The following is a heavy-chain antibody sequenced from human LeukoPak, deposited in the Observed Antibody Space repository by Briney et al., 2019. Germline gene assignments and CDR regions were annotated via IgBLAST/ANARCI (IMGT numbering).Heavy chain of an antibody. J-gene: IGHJ4*02. CDR3: ARGAYYYDSSGYYD. D-gene: IGHD3-22*01. V-gene: IGHV3-7*02. Sequence: GGSLRLSCAASGFTFSDYYMSWIRQAPGKGLEWVANIKQDNIEKNYVDSVKGRFTISRDNAKNSLYLQMNSLRAEDTAVYYCARGAYYYDSSGYYDWGQGTLVTVSS. CDR1: GFTFSDYY. CDR2: IKQDNIEK.